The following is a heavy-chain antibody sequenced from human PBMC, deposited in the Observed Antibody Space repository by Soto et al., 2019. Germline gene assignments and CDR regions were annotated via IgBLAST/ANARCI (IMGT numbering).Heavy chain of an antibody. V-gene: IGHV3-23*01. CDR3: ARILYSSQRDCVDV. D-gene: IGHD2-8*01. CDR2: ISSGSDTI. Sequence: PGGSLSLSCAASVFTFSSYPMTGVRQAPGKGLEWVSSISSGSDTIFYADSVNGRFTISKDNSRSILYQKMNRLRAEDMAIYYCARILYSSQRDCVDVWGQGTKVTVSS. J-gene: IGHJ6*02. CDR1: VFTFSSYP.